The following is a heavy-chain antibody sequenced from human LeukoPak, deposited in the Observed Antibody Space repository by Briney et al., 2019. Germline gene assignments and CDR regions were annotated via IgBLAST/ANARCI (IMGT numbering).Heavy chain of an antibody. J-gene: IGHJ4*02. V-gene: IGHV3-15*05. CDR3: IAGRY. CDR1: GFTFTNAW. D-gene: IGHD3-9*01. Sequence: GGSLRLSCAASGFTFTNAWMSWVRQAPGKGLEWVARIQVKTEGGTTEYAAPVKGRFTVSSENSNNTLYLQMSSLKTEDTAVYYCIAGRYWGQGTLVTVSS. CDR2: IQVKTEGGTT.